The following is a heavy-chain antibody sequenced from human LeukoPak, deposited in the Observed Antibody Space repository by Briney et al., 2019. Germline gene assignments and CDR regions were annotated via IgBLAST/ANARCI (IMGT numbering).Heavy chain of an antibody. CDR2: INPKSGVT. J-gene: IGHJ6*03. D-gene: IGHD2-2*01. Sequence: ASVKVSCKASGYTFTDYYLHWVRQAPGQGLEWMGWINPKSGVTVSKMKFQGRVTLTRDTSITTAYMELISLTSDDAAVYYCARAGGYCGSTSCYSGYYYYFMDVWGKGTTVTVSS. V-gene: IGHV1-2*02. CDR1: GYTFTDYY. CDR3: ARAGGYCGSTSCYSGYYYYFMDV.